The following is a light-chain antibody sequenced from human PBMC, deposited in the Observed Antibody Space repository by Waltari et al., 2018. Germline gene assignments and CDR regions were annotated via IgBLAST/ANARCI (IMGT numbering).Light chain of an antibody. CDR3: QQSYRAPQT. J-gene: IGKJ4*01. CDR2: AAS. V-gene: IGKV1-39*01. CDR1: QSISTS. Sequence: DIQVTQSPSSLYASVGDRVTIPCRTSQSISTSLNWYQQKPGKPPKLLIFAASALQSGVSSRFSGSGSQTDFTLTIRNLQPEDFATYYCQQSYRAPQTFGGGTKVDMK.